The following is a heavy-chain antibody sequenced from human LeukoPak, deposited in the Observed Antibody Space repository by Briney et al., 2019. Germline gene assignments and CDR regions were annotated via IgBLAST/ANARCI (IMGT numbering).Heavy chain of an antibody. J-gene: IGHJ2*01. D-gene: IGHD6-13*01. CDR1: GFTFSSYA. V-gene: IGHV3-23*01. CDR3: AKPTSRGSSWYFWYFDL. CDR2: ISGSGGST. Sequence: GSLRLSCAASGFTFSSYAMSWVRQAPGKGLEWVSAISGSGGSTYYADSVKGRFTISRDNSKNTLYLQMNSLRAEGTAVYYCAKPTSRGSSWYFWYFDLWGRGTLVTVSS.